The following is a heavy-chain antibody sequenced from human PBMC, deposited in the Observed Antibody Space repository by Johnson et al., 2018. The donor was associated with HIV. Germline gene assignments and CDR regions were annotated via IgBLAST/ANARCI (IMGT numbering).Heavy chain of an antibody. J-gene: IGHJ3*02. CDR1: GFTFSDYY. CDR2: ISSSGSTK. D-gene: IGHD5-24*01. Sequence: QVQLVVSGGGLGKPGGSLRLSCAASGFTFSDYYMSWIRQAPGKGLEWVSYISSSGSTKFYADSVKGRFTISRDNAKNSLYLQMNSLRAEDTAVYYCARLRAEAQFDAFDIWGQGTMVTVSS. CDR3: ARLRAEAQFDAFDI. V-gene: IGHV3-11*04.